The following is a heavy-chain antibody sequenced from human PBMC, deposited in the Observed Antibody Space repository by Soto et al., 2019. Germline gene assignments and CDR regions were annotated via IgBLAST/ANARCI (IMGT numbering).Heavy chain of an antibody. J-gene: IGHJ3*02. Sequence: QLQQQESGPGLVKPSETLSLTCTVSGGSISSSSYYWGWIRQPPGKGLEGIGSIYYSGSTYYNPSLKSRVTISVDTSKNQFSLKLSSVTAADTAVYYCARHLSIFGVVIHSRKAFDIWGQGTMVTVSS. D-gene: IGHD3-3*01. CDR3: ARHLSIFGVVIHSRKAFDI. V-gene: IGHV4-39*01. CDR2: IYYSGST. CDR1: GGSISSSSYY.